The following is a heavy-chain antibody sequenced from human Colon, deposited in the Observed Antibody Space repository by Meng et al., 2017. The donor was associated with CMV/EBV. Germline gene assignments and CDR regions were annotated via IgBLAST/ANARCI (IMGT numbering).Heavy chain of an antibody. CDR3: ARVAHGYCSSTSCPGYCSGGSCYRYNWFDP. J-gene: IGHJ5*02. CDR2: MNPNSGNT. V-gene: IGHV1-8*01. Sequence: ASVKVSCKASGYTFTSYDINWVRQATGQGPEWMGWMNPNSGNTGYAQKFQGRVTMTRNTSISTAYMELSSLRSEDTAVYYCARVAHGYCSSTSCPGYCSGGSCYRYNWFDPWGQGTLVTVSS. CDR1: GYTFTSYD. D-gene: IGHD2-15*01.